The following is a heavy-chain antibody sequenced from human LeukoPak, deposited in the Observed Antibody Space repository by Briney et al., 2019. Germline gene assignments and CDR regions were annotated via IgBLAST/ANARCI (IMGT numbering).Heavy chain of an antibody. D-gene: IGHD3-22*01. V-gene: IGHV3-21*01. Sequence: GGSLRLSCAASGFTFSSYSMNWVRQAPEKGLEWVSSISSSSSYIYYADSVKGRFTISRDNAKNSLYLQMNSLRAEDTAVYYCARDRYYYDSSRAPYWGQGTLVAVSS. J-gene: IGHJ4*02. CDR3: ARDRYYYDSSRAPY. CDR1: GFTFSSYS. CDR2: ISSSSSYI.